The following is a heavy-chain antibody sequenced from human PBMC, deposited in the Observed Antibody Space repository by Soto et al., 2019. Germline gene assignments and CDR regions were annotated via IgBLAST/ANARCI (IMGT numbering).Heavy chain of an antibody. Sequence: SETLSLTCSVSGGSISHYYWIWIRQSPGKGLEWIGYAYYSGSTDYNPSLKSRVTMSVDTSKNQVSLKLNSVTTADTAVYYCARDRSTYGGGGTGEVKENWFDPWGPGTLVTVSS. V-gene: IGHV4-59*01. CDR2: AYYSGST. D-gene: IGHD2-8*01. CDR1: GGSISHYY. CDR3: ARDRSTYGGGGTGEVKENWFDP. J-gene: IGHJ5*02.